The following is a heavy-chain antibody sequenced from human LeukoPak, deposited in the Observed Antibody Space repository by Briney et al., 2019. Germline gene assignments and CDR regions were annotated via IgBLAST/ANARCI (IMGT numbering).Heavy chain of an antibody. J-gene: IGHJ4*02. D-gene: IGHD6-19*01. CDR2: IYYSGST. V-gene: IGHV4-39*01. CDR3: ARAFKNTIAVAGIDRERGFFDY. CDR1: GGSISSSSYY. Sequence: PSETLSLTCTVSGGSISSSSYYWGWIRQPPGKGLEWIGSIYYSGSTYYNPSLKSRVTISVDTSKNQFSLKLSSVTAADTAVYYCARAFKNTIAVAGIDRERGFFDYWGQRTPVTVSS.